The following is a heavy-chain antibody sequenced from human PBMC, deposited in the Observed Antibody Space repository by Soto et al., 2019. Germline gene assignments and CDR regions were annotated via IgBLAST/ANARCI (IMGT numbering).Heavy chain of an antibody. CDR1: GFTFSSYA. CDR2: ISGSGGST. J-gene: IGHJ1*01. CDR3: AKDAGITMIVVDAEYFQH. D-gene: IGHD3-22*01. V-gene: IGHV3-23*01. Sequence: GGSLRLSCAASGFTFSSYAMSWVRQAPGKGLEWVSAISGSGGSTYYADSVKGRFTISRDNSKNTLYLQMNSLRAEDTAVYYCAKDAGITMIVVDAEYFQHWGQGTLVTSP.